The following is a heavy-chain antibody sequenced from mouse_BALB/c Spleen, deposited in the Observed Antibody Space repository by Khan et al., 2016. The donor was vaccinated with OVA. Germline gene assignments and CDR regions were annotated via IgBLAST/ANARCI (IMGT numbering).Heavy chain of an antibody. J-gene: IGHJ1*01. CDR3: ARRDGYYVHWYFDV. CDR2: INPYNGDT. CDR1: GSSFTGYT. D-gene: IGHD2-3*01. V-gene: IGHV1-19*01. Sequence: EVQLQQSGPELVKPGPSMKMSCKASGSSFTGYTLNWVKQSHGKNLEWIGLINPYNGDTNYNQKFKGKATLTVAKSSRTAYMELLSLTSEDSAVYYCARRDGYYVHWYFDVWGAGTTVTVSS.